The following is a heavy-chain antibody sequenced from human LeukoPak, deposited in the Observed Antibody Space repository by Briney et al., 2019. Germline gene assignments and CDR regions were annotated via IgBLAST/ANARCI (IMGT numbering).Heavy chain of an antibody. CDR3: AGDNPLYYFDY. J-gene: IGHJ4*02. V-gene: IGHV3-48*03. CDR2: ISSSGSTI. D-gene: IGHD1-14*01. CDR1: GFTFSSYE. Sequence: PGGSLRLSCAASGFTFSSYEMNWVRQAPGKGLEWVSYISSSGSTIYYADSVKGRFTISRDNAKNSLYLQMNSLRAEDTAVYYCAGDNPLYYFDYWGQGTLVTVSS.